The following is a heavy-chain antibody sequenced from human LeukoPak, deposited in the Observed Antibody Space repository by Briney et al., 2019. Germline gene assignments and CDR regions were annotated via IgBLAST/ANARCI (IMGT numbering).Heavy chain of an antibody. J-gene: IGHJ3*02. Sequence: HGESLQISCKGSGSSFTSYWIGWVRQLPGKGLEWMGIIYPGDSDTRYSPSFQGQVTISADKSISTAYLQWSSLKASDTAMYYCARRVDSAFDIWGQGTMVTVSS. CDR2: IYPGDSDT. V-gene: IGHV5-51*01. CDR3: ARRVDSAFDI. CDR1: GSSFTSYW.